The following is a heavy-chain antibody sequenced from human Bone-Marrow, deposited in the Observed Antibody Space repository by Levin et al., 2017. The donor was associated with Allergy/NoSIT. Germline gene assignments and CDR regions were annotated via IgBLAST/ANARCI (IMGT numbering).Heavy chain of an antibody. D-gene: IGHD2-21*02. V-gene: IGHV3-30-3*01. J-gene: IGHJ4*02. Sequence: PGGSLRLSCAASGFTFSSYAMHWVRQAPGKGLEWVAVISYDGSNKYYADSVKGRFTISRDNSKNTLYLQMNSLRAEDTAVYYCARDSPRANIVVVTAILDYWGQGTLVTVSS. CDR3: ARDSPRANIVVVTAILDY. CDR2: ISYDGSNK. CDR1: GFTFSSYA.